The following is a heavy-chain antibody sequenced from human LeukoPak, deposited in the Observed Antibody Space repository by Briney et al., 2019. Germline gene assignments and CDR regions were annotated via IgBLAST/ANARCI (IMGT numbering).Heavy chain of an antibody. D-gene: IGHD1-26*01. CDR2: IYTSGST. V-gene: IGHV4-4*07. Sequence: MTSETLSLTCTVSGGSISSYYWSWIRQPAGKGLEWIGRIYTSGSTNYNPSLKSRVTMSVDTSKNQFSLKLSSVTAADTAVYYCARDATIGGGVGSGSTVWGQGTLVTVSS. CDR3: ARDATIGGGVGSGSTV. J-gene: IGHJ4*02. CDR1: GGSISSYY.